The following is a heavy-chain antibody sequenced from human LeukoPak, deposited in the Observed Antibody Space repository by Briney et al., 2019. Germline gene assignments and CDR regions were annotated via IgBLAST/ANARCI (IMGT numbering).Heavy chain of an antibody. CDR3: ARGEIGFPEV. V-gene: IGHV3-48*03. CDR1: GFTFSNYA. CDR2: VSSSGTTI. J-gene: IGHJ4*02. Sequence: GGSLRLSCAASGFTFSNYALNWVRQAPGKGLEWVSYVSSSGTTIYCADSMKGRFTISRDNAKNTLYLQMNSLRAEDTAVYYCARGEIGFPEVWGQGTLVTVSS. D-gene: IGHD3-16*01.